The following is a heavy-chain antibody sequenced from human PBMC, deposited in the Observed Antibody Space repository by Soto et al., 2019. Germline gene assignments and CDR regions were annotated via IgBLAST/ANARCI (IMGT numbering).Heavy chain of an antibody. CDR1: GFTFSSYA. Sequence: GGSLRLSCAASGFTFSSYAMHWVRQAPGKGLEWVAVISYDGSNKYYADSVKGRFTISRDNSKNTLYLQMNSLRAEDTAVYYCARDYYGSGSYYLFHYWGQGTLVTVSS. CDR3: ARDYYGSGSYYLFHY. J-gene: IGHJ4*02. D-gene: IGHD3-10*01. CDR2: ISYDGSNK. V-gene: IGHV3-30-3*01.